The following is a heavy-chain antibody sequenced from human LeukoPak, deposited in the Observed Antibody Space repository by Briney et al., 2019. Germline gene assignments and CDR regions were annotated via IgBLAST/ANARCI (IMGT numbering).Heavy chain of an antibody. CDR1: GFTFSSYG. Sequence: GRSLRLSCAASGFTFSSYGMHWVRQAPGKGLEWVAVISFDGSNKYYADSVKGRFTVSRDNSKNTLYLQMNSLRAEDTAVYYCARTVGLRANLFDYWGQGTLVTVSS. CDR3: ARTVGLRANLFDY. J-gene: IGHJ4*02. V-gene: IGHV3-30*03. CDR2: ISFDGSNK. D-gene: IGHD5-12*01.